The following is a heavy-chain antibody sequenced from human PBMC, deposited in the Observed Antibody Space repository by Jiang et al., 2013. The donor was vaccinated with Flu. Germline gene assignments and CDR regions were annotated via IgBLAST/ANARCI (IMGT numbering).Heavy chain of an antibody. CDR2: IIPILGIA. CDR1: GGTFSSYA. V-gene: IGHV1-69*04. D-gene: IGHD2-15*01. Sequence: GAEVKKPGSSVKVSCKASGGTFSSYAISWVRQAPGQGLEWMGRIIPILGIANYAQKFQGRVTITADKSTSTAYMELSSLRSEDTAVYYCASEVVAAYFDPWGQGTPGHRLL. J-gene: IGHJ5*02. CDR3: ASEVVAAYFDP.